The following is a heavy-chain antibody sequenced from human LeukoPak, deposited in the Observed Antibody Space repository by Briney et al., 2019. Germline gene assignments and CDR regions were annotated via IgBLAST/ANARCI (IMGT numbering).Heavy chain of an antibody. V-gene: IGHV3-72*01. Sequence: PGGSLRLSCAASGFIFSDHYIDWVRQTPQRGLEWLGRSRNRAHNFMTEYAASVEDRFSISRDDSQNSLFLQMTNLMTDDTAVYYCARGDGWSFDYWGQGSLVIVSS. CDR1: GFIFSDHY. CDR3: ARGDGWSFDY. CDR2: SRNRAHNFMT. D-gene: IGHD6-19*01. J-gene: IGHJ4*02.